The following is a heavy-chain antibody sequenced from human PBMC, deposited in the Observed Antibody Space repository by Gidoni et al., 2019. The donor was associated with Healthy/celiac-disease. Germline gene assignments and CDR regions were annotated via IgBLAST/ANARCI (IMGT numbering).Heavy chain of an antibody. CDR3: ARDLYYYGSGTPPRGMDV. D-gene: IGHD3-10*01. CDR1: GFTFSSYW. V-gene: IGHV3-7*03. Sequence: EVQLVESGGGLVQPGGAMRLACAASGFTFSSYWMSWVRQAPGKGLGWVANIKQAGSENYYVDSVKCRFTISRDNAKTSLYLQMNSLRAEDTAVYYCARDLYYYGSGTPPRGMDVWGQGTTVTVSS. CDR2: IKQAGSEN. J-gene: IGHJ6*02.